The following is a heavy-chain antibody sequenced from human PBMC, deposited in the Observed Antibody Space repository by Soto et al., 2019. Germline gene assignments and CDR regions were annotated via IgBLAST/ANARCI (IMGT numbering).Heavy chain of an antibody. J-gene: IGHJ6*02. CDR2: IWYDGSNK. D-gene: IGHD1-7*01. V-gene: IGHV3-33*01. CDR3: ARGGDKWNYRTYYYYGMDV. Sequence: QVQLVESGGGVVQPGRSLRLSCAASGFTFSSYGMHWVRQAPGKGLEWVAVIWYDGSNKYYADSVKGRFTISRDNSKNTLYLQMHSLRAEDTAVYYCARGGDKWNYRTYYYYGMDVWGQGTTVTVSS. CDR1: GFTFSSYG.